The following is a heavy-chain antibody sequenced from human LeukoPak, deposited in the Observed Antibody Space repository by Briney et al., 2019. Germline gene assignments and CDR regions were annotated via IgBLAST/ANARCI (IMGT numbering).Heavy chain of an antibody. CDR1: GGSISSHY. CDR2: IYYSGST. V-gene: IGHV4-59*11. D-gene: IGHD6-6*01. Sequence: SETLSLTCTVSGGSISSHYWSWIRQPPGKGLEWIGYIYYSGSTNYNPSLKSRVTISVDTSKNQFSLKLSSVTAADTAVYYCARVRYYSSPSDFDYWGQGTLVTVSS. J-gene: IGHJ4*02. CDR3: ARVRYYSSPSDFDY.